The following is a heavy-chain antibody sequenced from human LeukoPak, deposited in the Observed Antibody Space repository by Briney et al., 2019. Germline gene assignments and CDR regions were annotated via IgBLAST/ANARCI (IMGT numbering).Heavy chain of an antibody. CDR2: ISYDGSNK. J-gene: IGHJ5*02. V-gene: IGHV3-30*01. Sequence: GGSLRLSCAASGFTFSSYAMHWVRQAPGKGLEGVAVISYDGSNKYYADSVKGRFTISRDNSKNTLYLQMNSLRAEDTAVYYCARESSTMPGNHWFDPWGQGTLVTVSS. D-gene: IGHD5/OR15-5a*01. CDR1: GFTFSSYA. CDR3: ARESSTMPGNHWFDP.